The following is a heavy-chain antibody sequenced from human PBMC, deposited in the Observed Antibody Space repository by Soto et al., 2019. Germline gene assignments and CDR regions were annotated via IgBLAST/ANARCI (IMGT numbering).Heavy chain of an antibody. CDR3: AKGRLHGLNNGKFDF. V-gene: IGHV3-23*01. CDR1: GFTLSNFA. CDR2: VSGSGATT. J-gene: IGHJ4*02. Sequence: PVGSLRLSCATSGFTLSNFAMSWVRQAPGKGLEWVSVVSGSGATTKYADSVKGRFIISKDTPQNTLSLQMNSLRAEDTGVYYCAKGRLHGLNNGKFDFWGQGTLVTVSS. D-gene: IGHD1-20*01.